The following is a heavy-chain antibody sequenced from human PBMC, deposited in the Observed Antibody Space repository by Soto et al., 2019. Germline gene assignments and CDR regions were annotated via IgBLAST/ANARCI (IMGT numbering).Heavy chain of an antibody. CDR1: GFSLSTSGVG. Sequence: QITLKESGPPLVKPTQTLTLTCTFSGFSLSTSGVGVGWIRQPPGKALEWLALINWDDDKRYSPSLKSRLTIPKDPPKNQVGVTMRTMAPVDTATDSRAPRGGDYDSSGYYYAGFASWGQGTLVTVSS. CDR2: INWDDDK. V-gene: IGHV2-5*02. CDR3: APRGGDYDSSGYYYAGFAS. J-gene: IGHJ4*02. D-gene: IGHD3-22*01.